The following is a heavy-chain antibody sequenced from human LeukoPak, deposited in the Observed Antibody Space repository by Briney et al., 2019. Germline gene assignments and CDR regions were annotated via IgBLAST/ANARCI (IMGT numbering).Heavy chain of an antibody. J-gene: IGHJ4*02. Sequence: PGGSLRLSCAASGFTFSSYSMKWVRQAPGKGLEWVSSVSTSSIYIYYADSVKGRFTISRDNAKNSLYLQMNSLRAEDTAVYYCAKVGKSDRNNFFTTKEKQLDYWGQGTLLTVSS. V-gene: IGHV3-21*06. CDR3: AKVGKSDRNNFFTTKEKQLDY. CDR1: GFTFSSYS. D-gene: IGHD1/OR15-1a*01. CDR2: VSTSSIYI.